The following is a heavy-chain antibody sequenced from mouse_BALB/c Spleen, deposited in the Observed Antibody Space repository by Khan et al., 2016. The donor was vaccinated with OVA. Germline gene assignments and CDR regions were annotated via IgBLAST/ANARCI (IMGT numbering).Heavy chain of an antibody. CDR3: SRQGYVAWFTF. J-gene: IGHJ3*01. Sequence: VQLQQSGPELMKPGASVKISCKASGYSFTTYYIHWVMQSHGTSLEWIGYIDPFSGATTYNQKFRGKATLTVDKSSSTAYIHLSNLTSDDSAVYYCSRQGYVAWFTFWGQGTLVTVSA. D-gene: IGHD2-2*01. CDR1: GYSFTTYY. V-gene: IGHV1S135*01. CDR2: IDPFSGAT.